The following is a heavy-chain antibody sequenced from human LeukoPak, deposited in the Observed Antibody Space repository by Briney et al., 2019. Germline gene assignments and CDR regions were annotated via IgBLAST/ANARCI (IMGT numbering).Heavy chain of an antibody. Sequence: ASVKVSCKASGYTFTSYDINWVRQATGQGLEWMGWMNPNSGNTGYAQKFQGRVTMTRNTSISTAYMELSSLRSEDTAVYYCARGPNTHYYDSSGYYYDYWGQGTLVTVSS. D-gene: IGHD3-22*01. CDR2: MNPNSGNT. CDR3: ARGPNTHYYDSSGYYYDY. V-gene: IGHV1-8*01. J-gene: IGHJ4*02. CDR1: GYTFTSYD.